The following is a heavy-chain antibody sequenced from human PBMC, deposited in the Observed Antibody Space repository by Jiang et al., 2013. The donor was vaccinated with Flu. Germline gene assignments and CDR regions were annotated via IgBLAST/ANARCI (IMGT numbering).Heavy chain of an antibody. J-gene: IGHJ4*02. CDR2: IYYSGST. Sequence: LLKPSETLSLTCTVSGGSINYYYWSWIRQPPGKGLEWIGYIYYSGSTNSNPSLKSRVTISVDASKNQFSLKLSSVTAADTAVYYCARHEGYTYGGYDYWGQGTLVTVSS. D-gene: IGHD5-18*01. CDR1: GGSINYYY. CDR3: ARHEGYTYGGYDY. V-gene: IGHV4-59*08.